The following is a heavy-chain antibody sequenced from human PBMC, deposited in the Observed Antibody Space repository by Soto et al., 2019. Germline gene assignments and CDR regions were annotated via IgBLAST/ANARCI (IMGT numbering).Heavy chain of an antibody. CDR3: ARIAAAGPPYYYYGMDV. Sequence: QVQLVQSGAEVKRPGSSVKVSCKASGGTFSSYAISWVRQAPGQGLEWMGGIIPIFGTANYAQKFQGRVTMTADESTSTAYMELSSLRSEDTAVYYCARIAAAGPPYYYYGMDVWGQGTTVTVSS. CDR1: GGTFSSYA. CDR2: IIPIFGTA. J-gene: IGHJ6*02. V-gene: IGHV1-69*01. D-gene: IGHD6-13*01.